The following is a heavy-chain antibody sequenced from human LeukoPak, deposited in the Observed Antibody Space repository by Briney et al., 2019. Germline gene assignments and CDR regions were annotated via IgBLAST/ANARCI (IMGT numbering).Heavy chain of an antibody. J-gene: IGHJ5*02. V-gene: IGHV3-7*01. CDR3: ARGSAAAGTYWFDP. CDR1: GFTYSIYW. Sequence: PGGSLRLSCAASGFTYSIYWMSGVRQARGKGLEGVANIKQDGSEKYYVDSVKGRFTISRDNAKNSLYLKMNSLRAEDTAVYYCARGSAAAGTYWFDPWGQGTLVTVSS. CDR2: IKQDGSEK. D-gene: IGHD6-13*01.